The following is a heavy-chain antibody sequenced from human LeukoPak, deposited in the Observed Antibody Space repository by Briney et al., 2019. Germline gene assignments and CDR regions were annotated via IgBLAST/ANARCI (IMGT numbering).Heavy chain of an antibody. CDR1: GFTFSSYS. CDR2: IKTKVDGGTA. J-gene: IGHJ4*02. D-gene: IGHD2/OR15-2a*01. CDR3: ATGNMYF. V-gene: IGHV3-15*01. Sequence: GGSLRLSCAASGFTFSSYSMNWVRQAPGKGLEWVGRIKTKVDGGTADYGTVVKGRFNISRDDSQNTLFLQVDSLKTEDTAVYYCATGNMYFWGQGILVIVSS.